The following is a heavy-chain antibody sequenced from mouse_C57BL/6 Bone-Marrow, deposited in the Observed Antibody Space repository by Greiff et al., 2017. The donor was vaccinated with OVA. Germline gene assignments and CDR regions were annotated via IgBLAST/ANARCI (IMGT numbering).Heavy chain of an antibody. CDR2: INPNNGGT. D-gene: IGHD1-1*01. CDR3: ARFTTVVATKYFDV. CDR1: GYTFTDYN. Sequence: VQLQQSGPELVKPGASVKIPCKASGYTFTDYNMDWVKQSHGTSLEWIGDINPNNGGTIYNQKFKGKATLTVDKSSSTAYMELRSLTSEDTAVYYCARFTTVVATKYFDVWGTGTTVTVSS. V-gene: IGHV1-18*01. J-gene: IGHJ1*03.